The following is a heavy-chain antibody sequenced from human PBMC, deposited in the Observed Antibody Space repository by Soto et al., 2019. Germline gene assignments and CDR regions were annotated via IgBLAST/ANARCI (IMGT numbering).Heavy chain of an antibody. CDR1: GGSISSYY. V-gene: IGHV4-59*01. CDR2: IYYSGST. Sequence: SETLSLTCTVSGGSISSYYWSWIRQPPGKGLEWIGYIYYSGSTNYNPSLKSRVTISVDTSKNQFSLKLSPVTAADTAVYYCARDEGHSGSFRSGTWFDPWGQGTLVTVSS. CDR3: ARDEGHSGSFRSGTWFDP. J-gene: IGHJ5*02. D-gene: IGHD1-26*01.